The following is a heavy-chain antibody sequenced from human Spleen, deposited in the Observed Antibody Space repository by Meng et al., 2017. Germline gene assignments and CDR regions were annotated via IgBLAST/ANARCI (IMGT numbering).Heavy chain of an antibody. CDR3: ARVSGYNRGHFFDS. V-gene: IGHV4-39*07. CDR1: GGSISSSSYH. D-gene: IGHD1-14*01. Sequence: QLQLQKSGPGLVKPSETLALTCTVSGGSISSSSYHWGWIRQPPGKGLEWIGNIYYSGRTYYNPSLKSRVTISVDTSKNQFSLKLSSVTAADTAIYYCARVSGYNRGHFFDSWGQGTLVTVSS. CDR2: IYYSGRT. J-gene: IGHJ4*02.